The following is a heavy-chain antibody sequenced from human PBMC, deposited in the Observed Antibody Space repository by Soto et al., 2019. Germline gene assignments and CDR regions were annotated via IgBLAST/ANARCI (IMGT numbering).Heavy chain of an antibody. J-gene: IGHJ5*02. CDR1: GYTFTSYD. CDR2: MNPNSGNT. CDR3: AREQQVRGFDP. D-gene: IGHD6-13*01. Sequence: QVQLVQSGAEVKKTGASVKVSCKASGYTFTSYDINWVRQATGQGLEWMGCMNPNSGNTGYAENFQGRDTMTRHNSRSTAYMEMSSLRSEDSAVYYSAREQQVRGFDPWGQGTRVTVSS. V-gene: IGHV1-8*01.